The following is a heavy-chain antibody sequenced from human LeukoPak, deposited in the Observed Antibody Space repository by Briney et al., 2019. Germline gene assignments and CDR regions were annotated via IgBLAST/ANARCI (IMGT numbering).Heavy chain of an antibody. CDR1: GGSISSYY. J-gene: IGHJ5*02. CDR3: ARGCSSTSCFNNWFDP. CDR2: IYYSGST. V-gene: IGHV4-59*01. D-gene: IGHD2-2*01. Sequence: SETLSLTCTVSGGSISSYYWSWIRQPPGKGLEWIGNIYYSGSTNYNPSLKSRVIISVDTSKNQLSLKLSSVTAADTAVYYCARGCSSTSCFNNWFDPWGQGTLVTVSS.